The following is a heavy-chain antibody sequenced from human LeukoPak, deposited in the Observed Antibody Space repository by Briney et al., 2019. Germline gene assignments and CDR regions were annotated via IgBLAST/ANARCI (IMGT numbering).Heavy chain of an antibody. CDR2: IYHSGST. J-gene: IGHJ4*02. D-gene: IGHD5-18*01. CDR3: ARNSYGRGYLDY. Sequence: SETLSLTCTVSGGSISSYYWGWIRQPPGKGLEWIGSIYHSGSTYYNPSLKSRVTISVDTSKNQFSLKLSSVTAADTAVYYCARNSYGRGYLDYWGQGTLVTVSS. V-gene: IGHV4-38-2*02. CDR1: GGSISSYY.